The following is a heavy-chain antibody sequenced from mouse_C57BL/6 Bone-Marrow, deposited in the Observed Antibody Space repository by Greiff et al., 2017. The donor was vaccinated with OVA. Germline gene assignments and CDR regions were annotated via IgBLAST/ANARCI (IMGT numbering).Heavy chain of an antibody. J-gene: IGHJ1*03. CDR3: ARRERGYFDV. V-gene: IGHV1-64*01. Sequence: QVQLQQPGAELVKPWASVKLSCKASGYTFTSYWMHWVKQRPGQGLEWIGMIHPNSGSTNYNEKFKSKATLTVDKSSSTAYMQLSSLTSEDSAVYYCARRERGYFDVWGTGTTVTVSS. CDR2: IHPNSGST. CDR1: GYTFTSYW.